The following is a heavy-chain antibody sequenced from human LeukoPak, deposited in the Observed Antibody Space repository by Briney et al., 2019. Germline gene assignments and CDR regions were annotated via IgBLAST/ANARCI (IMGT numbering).Heavy chain of an antibody. CDR2: ITSRSTTK. D-gene: IGHD1-1*01. V-gene: IGHV3-48*02. J-gene: IGHJ3*02. CDR1: GFTFSIHS. CDR3: ARVQTSAFDI. Sequence: SGGSLRLSCAASGFTFSIHSMNWVRQAPGRGLEWVSYITSRSTTKQYADSVKGRFTISRENAKNSLYLQMNSLRDEDTAVYYCARVQTSAFDIWGQGTMVTVSS.